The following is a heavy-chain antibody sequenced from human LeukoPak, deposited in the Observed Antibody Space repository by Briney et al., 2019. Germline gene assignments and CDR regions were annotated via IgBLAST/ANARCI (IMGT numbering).Heavy chain of an antibody. J-gene: IGHJ3*02. Sequence: SETLSLTCTVSGGSISSYYWSWIRQPPGKGLEWIGYIYYSGSTNYNPSLKSRVTISVDTSKNQFSLKLSSVTAADTAVYYCARAIPPAGREGGAFDIWGQGTMVTVSS. D-gene: IGHD5-24*01. CDR2: IYYSGST. CDR1: GGSISSYY. CDR3: ARAIPPAGREGGAFDI. V-gene: IGHV4-59*01.